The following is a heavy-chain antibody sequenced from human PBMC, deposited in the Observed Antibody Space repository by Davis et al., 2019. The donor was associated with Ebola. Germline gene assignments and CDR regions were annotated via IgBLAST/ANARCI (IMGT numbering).Heavy chain of an antibody. CDR2: INHSGST. CDR1: GGSFSGYY. D-gene: IGHD3-9*01. J-gene: IGHJ5*02. CDR3: ARRYIDPAKEDWFDP. V-gene: IGHV4-34*01. Sequence: MPSETLSLTCAVYGGSFSGYYWSWIRQPPGKGLEWIGEINHSGSTNYNPSLKSRVTISVDTSKNQFSLKLSSVTAADTAVYYCARRYIDPAKEDWFDPWGQGTLVTVSS.